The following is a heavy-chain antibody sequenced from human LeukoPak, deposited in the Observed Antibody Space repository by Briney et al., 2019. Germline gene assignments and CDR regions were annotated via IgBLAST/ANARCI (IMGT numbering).Heavy chain of an antibody. CDR1: GFTFSSYG. CDR2: IWYDGSNK. CDR3: AKVNYYDSTGFFDY. V-gene: IGHV3-33*06. D-gene: IGHD3-22*01. J-gene: IGHJ4*02. Sequence: PGGSLRLSCAASGFTFSSYGMHWVRQAPGKGLEWVAVIWYDGSNKYYADSVKGRFTISRDNSKNTLYLQMNSLRAEDTAVYDCAKVNYYDSTGFFDYWGQGTLVTVSS.